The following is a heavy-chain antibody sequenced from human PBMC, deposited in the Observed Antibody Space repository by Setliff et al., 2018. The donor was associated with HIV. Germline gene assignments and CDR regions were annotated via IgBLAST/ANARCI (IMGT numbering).Heavy chain of an antibody. CDR3: AAFFVTPLMTQDF. CDR2: LYYSGNT. V-gene: IGHV4-38-2*02. CDR1: GYSISSGYY. Sequence: SETLSLTCTVSGYSISSGYYWAWIRQPPGKGLEWIGSLYYSGNTNYLPSLKSRVTISVDTSKSQFSLKLTSMTAADTAVYYCAAFFVTPLMTQDFWGQGTLVTVSS. J-gene: IGHJ4*02. D-gene: IGHD4-17*01.